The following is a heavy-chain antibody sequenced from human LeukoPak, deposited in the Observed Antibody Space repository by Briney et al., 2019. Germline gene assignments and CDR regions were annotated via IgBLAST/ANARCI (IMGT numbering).Heavy chain of an antibody. CDR2: ISYDGGNK. V-gene: IGHV3-30*03. CDR3: ARCPESSGYYYELDS. Sequence: PGGSLRLSCAASGFTFSSYGIHWVRQAPGKGLEWVAVISYDGGNKYFADSVKGRFTISRDNSKNTVYLQMSSLRTDDTAVYYCARCPESSGYYYELDSWGQGTLVTVSS. J-gene: IGHJ4*02. CDR1: GFTFSSYG. D-gene: IGHD3-22*01.